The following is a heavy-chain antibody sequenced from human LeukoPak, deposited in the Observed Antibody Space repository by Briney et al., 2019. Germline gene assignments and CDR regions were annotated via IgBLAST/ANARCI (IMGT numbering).Heavy chain of an antibody. J-gene: IGHJ3*01. V-gene: IGHV3-23*05. CDR1: GFTFSAYA. CDR2: IGSDNKP. CDR3: AKDRYGSGSYGAFDV. Sequence: GGSLRLSCEASGFTFSAYAMTWVRQAPGQGLEWVSSIGSDNKPHYSESVKGRFAISRDNSKNTLYLQMNSLGAEDTAVYHCAKDRYGSGSYGAFDVWGQGTMVTVSS. D-gene: IGHD3-10*01.